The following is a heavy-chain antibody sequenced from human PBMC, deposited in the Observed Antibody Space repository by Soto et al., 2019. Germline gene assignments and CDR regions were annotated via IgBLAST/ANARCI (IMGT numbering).Heavy chain of an antibody. CDR2: IYPGDSDT. CDR1: GYSFTSYW. D-gene: IGHD6-13*01. V-gene: IGHV5-51*01. Sequence: GESLKISCKGSGYSFTSYWIGWVRQMPGKGLEWMGIIYPGDSDTRYSPSFQGQVTISADKSISTAYLQWSSLKASDTAMYYCARNRIADDYYYYMDVWGKGTTVTVSS. J-gene: IGHJ6*03. CDR3: ARNRIADDYYYYMDV.